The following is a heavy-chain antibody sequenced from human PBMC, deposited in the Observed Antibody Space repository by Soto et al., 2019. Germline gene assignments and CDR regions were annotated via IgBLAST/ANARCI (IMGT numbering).Heavy chain of an antibody. Sequence: GGSLRLSCAASGFIFSSYAMNWVRQAPGKGLEWVALISYDGSNKYYADSVKGRFTISRDNSKNTLYLQMSSLRAEDTAMFYCARGSTEGLSWGPGTLVTVSS. CDR3: ARGSTEGLS. V-gene: IGHV3-30-3*01. CDR1: GFIFSSYA. CDR2: ISYDGSNK. J-gene: IGHJ4*02. D-gene: IGHD2-21*02.